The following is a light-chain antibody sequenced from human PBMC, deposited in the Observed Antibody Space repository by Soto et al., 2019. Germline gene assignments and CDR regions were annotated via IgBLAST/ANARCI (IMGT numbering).Light chain of an antibody. V-gene: IGLV2-8*01. J-gene: IGLJ2*01. Sequence: QSALTQPPSASGSRGQSVTISCTGTSSDVGGYNYVSWYQQHPGKAPKLMIYEVSKRPSGVPDRFSGSKSGNTASLTVSGLQAEEVADYYCSSYAGSNNLLFGGGTKLTVL. CDR1: SSDVGGYNY. CDR3: SSYAGSNNLL. CDR2: EVS.